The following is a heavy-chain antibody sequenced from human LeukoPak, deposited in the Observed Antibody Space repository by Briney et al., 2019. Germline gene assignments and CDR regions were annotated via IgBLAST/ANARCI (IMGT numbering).Heavy chain of an antibody. J-gene: IGHJ4*02. D-gene: IGHD6-19*01. CDR3: ATIVGDSGCLDY. V-gene: IGHV1-24*01. Sequence: ASVKVSCKVSGRTLTELSMHWVRQAPGKGLEWMGGFDPEDGETIYAQKFQGRVAMTEDTSTDTAYMELSSLRSEDTAVYYCATIVGDSGCLDYWGQGTLVTVSS. CDR2: FDPEDGET. CDR1: GRTLTELS.